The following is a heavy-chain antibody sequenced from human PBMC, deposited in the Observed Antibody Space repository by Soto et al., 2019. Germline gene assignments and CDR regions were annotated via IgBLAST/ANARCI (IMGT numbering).Heavy chain of an antibody. D-gene: IGHD1-26*01. Sequence: QVQLVQSGAEVKKPGASVKVSCKASGYTFTSYGISWVRQAPGQGLEWMGWISAYNGNTKYAQKLQGRVSMPSDTSTSTAYMARRSLRSDDRAGYYCATDLGAQIVDYWGQGTRVTVSS. J-gene: IGHJ4*02. CDR2: ISAYNGNT. V-gene: IGHV1-18*01. CDR3: ATDLGAQIVDY. CDR1: GYTFTSYG.